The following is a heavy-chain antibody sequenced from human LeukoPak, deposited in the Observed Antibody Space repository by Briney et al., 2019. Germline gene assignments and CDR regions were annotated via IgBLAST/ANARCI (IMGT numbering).Heavy chain of an antibody. J-gene: IGHJ4*02. CDR2: INPNSGGT. V-gene: IGHV1-2*02. D-gene: IGHD3-10*01. Sequence: ASVKVSCKASGYTFTGYYMHWVQQAPGQGLEWMGWINPNSGGTNYAQKFQGRVTMTRDTSISTAYMELSRLRSDDTAVYYCARAGEYYGSGSYPATEFDYWGQGTLVTVSS. CDR1: GYTFTGYY. CDR3: ARAGEYYGSGSYPATEFDY.